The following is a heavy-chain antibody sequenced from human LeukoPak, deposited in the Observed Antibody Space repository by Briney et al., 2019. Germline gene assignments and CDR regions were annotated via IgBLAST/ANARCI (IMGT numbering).Heavy chain of an antibody. Sequence: ASVKVSCKASGYTFTRHYINWMRQAPGQGLEWMGLINPNGGFTTYAEKFQGRVALTSDTSTSTVYMEVSGLRSEDTAVYYCARTSVTTVFDLWGQGTLVSVSS. V-gene: IGHV1-46*01. D-gene: IGHD4-17*01. J-gene: IGHJ4*02. CDR1: GYTFTRHY. CDR2: INPNGGFT. CDR3: ARTSVTTVFDL.